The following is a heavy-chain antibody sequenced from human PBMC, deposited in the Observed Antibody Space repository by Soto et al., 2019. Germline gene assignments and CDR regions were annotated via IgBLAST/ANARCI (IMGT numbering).Heavy chain of an antibody. J-gene: IGHJ3*01. D-gene: IGHD6-19*01. CDR1: GFTFINYA. V-gene: IGHV3-23*01. Sequence: GGSLRLSCEASGFTFINYAMSWVRQAPGKGLEWVSGIDDSGANTYYADSMKGRFSISRDNSKNTLYLQMNGLRVEDTAIYSCVREGSGWYSRGSFDFWGRGTMVTVSS. CDR3: VREGSGWYSRGSFDF. CDR2: IDDSGANT.